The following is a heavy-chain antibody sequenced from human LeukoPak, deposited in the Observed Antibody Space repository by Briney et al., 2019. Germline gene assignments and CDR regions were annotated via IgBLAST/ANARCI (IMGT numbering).Heavy chain of an antibody. CDR2: IYHSGST. J-gene: IGHJ4*02. CDR3: ASYYYDSSGFDY. Sequence: PSQTLSLTCAVSGGSISSGGYSWSWLRQPPGKGLDWIGYIYHSGSTYYNPSLKSPVTISVDRSKNQFSLKLSSVTAADTAVYYCASYYYDSSGFDYWGQGTLVTVSS. V-gene: IGHV4-30-2*01. D-gene: IGHD3-22*01. CDR1: GGSISSGGYS.